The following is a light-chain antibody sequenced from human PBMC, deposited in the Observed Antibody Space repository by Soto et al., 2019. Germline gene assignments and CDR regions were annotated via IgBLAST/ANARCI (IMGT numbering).Light chain of an antibody. J-gene: IGKJ5*01. CDR3: QHYDERSPIN. Sequence: ELVMTQSPGTLSSFPGQRSTLYCRSSQSVSSRLAWYQQQPRQAPTLLLSGASSRATGIPHRFSGSGSATDFSPTTRSLEPEDFALYYCQHYDERSPINCGQGKRGAIK. CDR2: GAS. V-gene: IGKV3-20*01. CDR1: QSVSSR.